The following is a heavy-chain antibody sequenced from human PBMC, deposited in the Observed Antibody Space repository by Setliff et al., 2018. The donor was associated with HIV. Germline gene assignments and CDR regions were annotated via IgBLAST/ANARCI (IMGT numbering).Heavy chain of an antibody. CDR2: IYYTGTT. V-gene: IGHV4-61*01. Sequence: ASETLSLTCTVSGGSISSSSYYWSWIRQPPGKGLEWIGYIYYTGTTKYNPSLKSRVTISIDTPKNQFSLKLTSVTAADTAVYYCAREWLQHTGDDAFDVWGQGTMVTVSS. CDR3: AREWLQHTGDDAFDV. D-gene: IGHD5-12*01. CDR1: GGSISSSSYY. J-gene: IGHJ3*01.